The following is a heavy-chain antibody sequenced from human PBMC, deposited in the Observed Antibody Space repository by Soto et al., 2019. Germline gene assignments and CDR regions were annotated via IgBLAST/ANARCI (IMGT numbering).Heavy chain of an antibody. D-gene: IGHD2-15*01. CDR3: AKDTRPWAPSRYCSGGSCYYWDY. CDR1: GFTFSSYA. J-gene: IGHJ4*02. Sequence: PGGSLRLSCAASGFTFSSYAMSWVRQAPGKGLEWVSAISGSGGSTYYADSVKGRFTISRDNSKNTLYLQMNSLRAEDTAVYYCAKDTRPWAPSRYCSGGSCYYWDYWGQGTLVTVSS. V-gene: IGHV3-23*01. CDR2: ISGSGGST.